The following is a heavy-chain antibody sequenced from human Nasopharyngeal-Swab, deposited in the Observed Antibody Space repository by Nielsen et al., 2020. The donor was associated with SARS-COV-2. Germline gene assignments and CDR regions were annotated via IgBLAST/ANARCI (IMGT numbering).Heavy chain of an antibody. J-gene: IGHJ4*02. Sequence: RQAPGKGPEWIGSIYYSGSTYYNPSLKSRVTISVDTSKNQFSLKLSSVTAADTAVYYCARPGTGIAAADYWGQGTLVTVSS. V-gene: IGHV4-39*01. CDR2: IYYSGST. CDR3: ARPGTGIAAADY. D-gene: IGHD6-13*01.